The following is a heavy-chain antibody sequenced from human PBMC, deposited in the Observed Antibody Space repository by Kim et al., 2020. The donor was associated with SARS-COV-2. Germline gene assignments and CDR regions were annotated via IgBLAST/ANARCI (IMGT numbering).Heavy chain of an antibody. J-gene: IGHJ4*02. V-gene: IGHV4-4*07. CDR2: ITDIGGT. D-gene: IGHD3-16*02. CDR1: GDSINDKEE. Sequence: SETLSLTCTVSGDSINDKEEWSWIRQPAGKGLEWIGRITDIGGTAYNPSLQSRVTMSVDTSKTQFFLRMSFVTAADTAVYYCVKQDFVVSGVWGQGILVTFSS. CDR3: VKQDFVVSGV.